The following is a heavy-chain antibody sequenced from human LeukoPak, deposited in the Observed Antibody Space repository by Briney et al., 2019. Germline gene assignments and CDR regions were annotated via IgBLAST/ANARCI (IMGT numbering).Heavy chain of an antibody. V-gene: IGHV3-30*02. CDR2: IRYDGSNK. D-gene: IGHD5-18*01. J-gene: IGHJ4*02. Sequence: PGGSLRLSCAASGFTFSSYGMHWVRQAPGKGLEWVAFIRYDGSNKYYADSVKGRFTISRDNSKNTLYLQMNSLRAADTAVYYCARDLTGGYSYGLDYWGQGTLVTVSS. CDR1: GFTFSSYG. CDR3: ARDLTGGYSYGLDY.